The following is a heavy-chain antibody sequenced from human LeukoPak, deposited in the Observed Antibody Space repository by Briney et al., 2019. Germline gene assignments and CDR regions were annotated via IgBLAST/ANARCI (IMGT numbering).Heavy chain of an antibody. D-gene: IGHD1-26*01. V-gene: IGHV4-38-2*02. CDR2: IYHSGST. J-gene: IGHJ4*02. CDR3: AGVDGRYPYFDY. CDR1: GDSISSGYY. Sequence: SETLSLTCTVSGDSISSGYYWVWIRQPPGKGLAWIGAIYHSGSTYYNPSLKSRVTISVDTSKNQFSLKLSSVTAADTAVYYCAGVDGRYPYFDYWGQGTLVTVSS.